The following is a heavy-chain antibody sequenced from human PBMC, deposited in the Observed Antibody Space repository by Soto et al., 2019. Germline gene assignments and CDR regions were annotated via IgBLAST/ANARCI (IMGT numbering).Heavy chain of an antibody. CDR3: ASSPTYCSGGSCRLDY. CDR1: GGTFSSYT. V-gene: IGHV1-69*02. J-gene: IGHJ4*02. CDR2: IIPILGIA. Sequence: QVQLVQSGAEVKKPGSSVKVSCKASGGTFSSYTISWVRRAPGQGLEWMGRIIPILGIANYAQKFQGRVTITADKSTSTAYMELSSLRSEDTAVYYCASSPTYCSGGSCRLDYWGQGTLVTVSS. D-gene: IGHD2-15*01.